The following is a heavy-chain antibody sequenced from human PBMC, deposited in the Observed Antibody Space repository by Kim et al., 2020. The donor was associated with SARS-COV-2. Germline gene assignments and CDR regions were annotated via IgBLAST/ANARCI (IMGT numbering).Heavy chain of an antibody. Sequence: SETLSLTCTVSGGSISTYFWSWIRQPPGKGLEWIGYISYSGSTSYNPSLKSRVTISVDTSKNQFSLKLSSVTAADTAVYYCAREGIWSHFDSWGQGNLV. CDR1: GGSISTYF. J-gene: IGHJ4*02. V-gene: IGHV4-59*13. CDR3: AREGIWSHFDS. D-gene: IGHD2-15*01. CDR2: ISYSGST.